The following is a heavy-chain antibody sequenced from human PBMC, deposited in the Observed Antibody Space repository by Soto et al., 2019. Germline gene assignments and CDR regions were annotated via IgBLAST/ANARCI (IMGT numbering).Heavy chain of an antibody. CDR2: INPNSGGT. D-gene: IGHD6-19*01. CDR1: GYTFSGFY. CDR3: ASAAVTGTAGLDF. J-gene: IGHJ4*02. Sequence: KVSCKASGYTFSGFYMHWVRQAPGQGLEWMGWINPNSGGTKSAEKFQGRVTMTRDTSISTAYMELSRLTSDDTAVYYCASAAVTGTAGLDFWGQGTQVTVSS. V-gene: IGHV1-2*02.